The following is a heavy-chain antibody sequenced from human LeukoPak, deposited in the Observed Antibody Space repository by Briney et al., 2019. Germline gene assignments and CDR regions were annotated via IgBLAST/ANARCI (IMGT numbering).Heavy chain of an antibody. CDR3: ARASGDYIGIYYFDY. V-gene: IGHV4-34*01. J-gene: IGHJ4*02. Sequence: PSETLSLTCAVYGGSFSGYYWSWIRQPPGKGLEWIGGINHSGSTNYNPSLKSRVTISVDTSKNQFSLKLSSVTAADTAVYYCARASGDYIGIYYFDYWGQGTLVTVSS. CDR1: GGSFSGYY. CDR2: INHSGST. D-gene: IGHD4-17*01.